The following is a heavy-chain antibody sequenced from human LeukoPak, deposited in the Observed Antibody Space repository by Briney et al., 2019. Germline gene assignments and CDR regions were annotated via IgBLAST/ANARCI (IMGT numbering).Heavy chain of an antibody. CDR2: IGFSVDTI. D-gene: IGHD3-16*02. V-gene: IGHV3-48*03. CDR1: GFSFSDYE. J-gene: IGHJ4*02. CDR3: VVQITYGELSDPDF. Sequence: GGSLRLSCVASGFSFSDYEMNWVRQAPGKGLGWLSYIGFSVDTIHYADSVKGRFIISRDNAEKTLYLQMNSLRAEDTAVYYCVVQITYGELSDPDFWGQGILVTVSS.